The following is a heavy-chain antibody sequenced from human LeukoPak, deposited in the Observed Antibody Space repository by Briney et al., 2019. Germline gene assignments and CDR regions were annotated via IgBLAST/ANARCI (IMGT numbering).Heavy chain of an antibody. Sequence: GGSPRLPCAASGFTFSSYWMRWVRQAPGKGLEGVANIKNDGSEEYYVDSVKGRFTISRDNAKNSLFLQMNSLTVEDTAVYYCARAIRGSAVDTGDRWGQGTLVTVSS. V-gene: IGHV3-7*01. CDR3: ARAIRGSAVDTGDR. CDR1: GFTFSSYW. CDR2: IKNDGSEE. D-gene: IGHD3-10*01. J-gene: IGHJ4*02.